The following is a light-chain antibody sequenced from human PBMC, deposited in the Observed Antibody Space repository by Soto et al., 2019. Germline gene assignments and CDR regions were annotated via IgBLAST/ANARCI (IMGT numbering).Light chain of an antibody. V-gene: IGKV3-15*01. J-gene: IGKJ1*01. Sequence: EMVLTQSPGTLSLSPGERATLSCRASQSVSTTVAWYHQKPGQAPRLLIYGASTRATGIPARFSGSGSGTEFTLTISSLQSEDFALYYCPQYNNWPWTFGQGTKVDIK. CDR3: PQYNNWPWT. CDR2: GAS. CDR1: QSVSTT.